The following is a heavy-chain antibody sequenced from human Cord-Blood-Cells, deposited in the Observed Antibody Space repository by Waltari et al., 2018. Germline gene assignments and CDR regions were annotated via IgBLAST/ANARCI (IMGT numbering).Heavy chain of an antibody. J-gene: IGHJ5*02. CDR2: IYYSGST. CDR1: GGSISSSSYY. V-gene: IGHV4-39*01. CDR3: ARQGSSSWFWFDP. Sequence: QLQLQESGPGLVKPSETLSLTCTVPGGSISSSSYYWGWIRQPPGKGLEWIGSIYYSGSTYYNPSLKSRVTISVDTSKNQFSLKLSSVTAADTAVYYCARQGSSSWFWFDPWGQGTLVTVSS. D-gene: IGHD6-13*01.